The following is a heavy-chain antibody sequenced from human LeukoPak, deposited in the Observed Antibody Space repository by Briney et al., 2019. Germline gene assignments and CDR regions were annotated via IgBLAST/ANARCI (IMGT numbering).Heavy chain of an antibody. Sequence: SETLSLTCAVYGGSFSGYYWSWIRQPPGKGLEWIGYIYYSGSTNYNPSLKSRVTISVDTSKNQFSLKLTSVTAADTAVYYCARTTEGGYTYGYFYYYYMDVWGKGTTVTISS. D-gene: IGHD5-18*01. CDR1: GGSFSGYY. CDR3: ARTTEGGYTYGYFYYYYMDV. CDR2: IYYSGST. J-gene: IGHJ6*03. V-gene: IGHV4-59*01.